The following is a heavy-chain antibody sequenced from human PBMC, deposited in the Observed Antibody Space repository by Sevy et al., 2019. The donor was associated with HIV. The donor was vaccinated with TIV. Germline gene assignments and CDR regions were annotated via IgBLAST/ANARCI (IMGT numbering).Heavy chain of an antibody. Sequence: GGSLRLSCAASGFTFDDYTMHWVRQAPGKGLEWVSLISWDGGSTYYADSVKGRFTISRDNSKNSLYLQMNSLRTEDTAVYYCAKDISRAPQKGITMVRGVMGYYYGMDVWGQGTTVTVSS. CDR1: GFTFDDYT. V-gene: IGHV3-43*01. D-gene: IGHD3-10*01. CDR3: AKDISRAPQKGITMVRGVMGYYYGMDV. J-gene: IGHJ6*02. CDR2: ISWDGGST.